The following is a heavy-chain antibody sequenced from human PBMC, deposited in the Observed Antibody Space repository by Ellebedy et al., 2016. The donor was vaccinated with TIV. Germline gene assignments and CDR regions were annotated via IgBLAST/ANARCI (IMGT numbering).Heavy chain of an antibody. Sequence: PGGSLRLSCSASGFTFSSYSMHWVRQAPGKGLEWVASLSYDVNIEYYAESVKGRFTISRDTSKRTSYLHMNGLRAEDTAVYYCAKPFVGHCISTICYVFDDWGQGTPVTVSS. CDR3: AKPFVGHCISTICYVFDD. CDR2: LSYDVNIE. CDR1: GFTFSSYS. J-gene: IGHJ4*02. V-gene: IGHV3-30*18. D-gene: IGHD2-2*01.